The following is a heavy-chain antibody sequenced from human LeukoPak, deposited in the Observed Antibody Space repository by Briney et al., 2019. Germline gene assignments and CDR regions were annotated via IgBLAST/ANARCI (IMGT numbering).Heavy chain of an antibody. Sequence: PGGSLRLSCAASGFTFSSYGMHWVRQAPGKGLEWVAFIRYDGSNKYYADSVKGRFTISRNNSKNTLYLQMNSLRAEDTAVYYCAKVEGYYDSSGYSPLDYWGQGTLVTVSS. CDR2: IRYDGSNK. CDR3: AKVEGYYDSSGYSPLDY. CDR1: GFTFSSYG. D-gene: IGHD3-22*01. V-gene: IGHV3-30*02. J-gene: IGHJ4*02.